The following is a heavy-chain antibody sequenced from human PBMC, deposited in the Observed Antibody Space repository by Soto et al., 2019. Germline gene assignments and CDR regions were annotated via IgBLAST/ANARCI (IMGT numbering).Heavy chain of an antibody. V-gene: IGHV4-34*01. Sequence: SETLSLTCAVYGGSFSGYYWSWIRQPPGKGLEWIGEINHSGSTNYNPSLKSRVTISVDTSKNQFSLKLSSVTAADTAVYYCARSYPRLPVDYWGQGTLVTVSS. CDR2: INHSGST. D-gene: IGHD3-10*01. CDR1: GGSFSGYY. J-gene: IGHJ4*02. CDR3: ARSYPRLPVDY.